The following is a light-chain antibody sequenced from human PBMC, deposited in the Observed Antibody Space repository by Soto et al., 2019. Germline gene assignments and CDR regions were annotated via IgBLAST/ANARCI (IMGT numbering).Light chain of an antibody. J-gene: IGLJ3*02. V-gene: IGLV2-14*01. CDR1: RRDVGRYNY. CDR2: EVS. CDR3: QAYDYSLTAFV. Sequence: QSVLTQPASVSGSPGQSITISCSGTRRDVGRYNYVSWYQQHPGKAPKLMIYEVSNRPSGVSSRFSGSKSGDTASLTISGLQAEDEADYYCQAYDYSLTAFVFGGGTKLTVL.